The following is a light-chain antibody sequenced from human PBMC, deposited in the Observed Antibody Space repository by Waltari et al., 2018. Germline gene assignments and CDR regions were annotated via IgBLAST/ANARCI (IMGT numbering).Light chain of an antibody. J-gene: IGKJ2*02. CDR2: KAS. V-gene: IGKV1-5*03. Sequence: DIQMTQSPSTLSASVGDRVTITCRASQGLGSWLAWLQQKPGKAPDPLIYKASNLESGVPSRVSGSGYGREFTLTITSLQAENSATYYCQQYNSYPWTFGQVTKLEIK. CDR1: QGLGSW. CDR3: QQYNSYPWT.